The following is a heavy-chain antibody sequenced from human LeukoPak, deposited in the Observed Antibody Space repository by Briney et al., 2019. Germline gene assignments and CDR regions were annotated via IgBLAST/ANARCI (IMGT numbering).Heavy chain of an antibody. J-gene: IGHJ5*02. CDR2: IYYSGSI. D-gene: IGHD6-13*01. Sequence: SETLSLTCTVSGASITTYNWAWIRQPPGKGLEWIGYIYYSGSIKYNPSLKSRVTISVDTSKKQFSLKVSSVTAADTALYYCARVVAAAAWLDPWGQGILVTVSP. V-gene: IGHV4-59*01. CDR3: ARVVAAAAWLDP. CDR1: GASITTYN.